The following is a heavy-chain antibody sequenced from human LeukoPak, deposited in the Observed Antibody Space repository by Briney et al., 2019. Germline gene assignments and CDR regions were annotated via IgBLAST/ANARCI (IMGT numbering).Heavy chain of an antibody. D-gene: IGHD2-2*01. CDR2: ISAYNDNT. V-gene: IGHV1-18*01. CDR3: ARGCSSATCYHGIGWFDP. J-gene: IGHJ5*02. CDR1: GYTFTNYG. Sequence: ASVKVSCKASGYTFTNYGINWVRQAPGQGLEWMGWISAYNDNTNYARKLQGRVTMTTDTSTSTAYIELRSLRSDDTAVYYCARGCSSATCYHGIGWFDPWGQGTLVTVSS.